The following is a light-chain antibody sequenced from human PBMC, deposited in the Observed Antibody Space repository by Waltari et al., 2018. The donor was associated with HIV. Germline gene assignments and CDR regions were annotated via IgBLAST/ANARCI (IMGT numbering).Light chain of an antibody. CDR1: QSTATL. J-gene: IGKJ4*01. CDR3: QQSSSFPLS. Sequence: IQMTQCPPSLSASGGDMVTLTCRATQSTATLLAWYQEKPGKAPRLLIYAASALQSGVPSRFSGSGSGTLFTLTITNLQPEDSATYYCQQSSSFPLSFGGGTKVEI. V-gene: IGKV1-12*01. CDR2: AAS.